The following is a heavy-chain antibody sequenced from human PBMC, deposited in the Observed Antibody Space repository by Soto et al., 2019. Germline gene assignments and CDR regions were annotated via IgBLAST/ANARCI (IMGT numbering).Heavy chain of an antibody. CDR2: ISYDGSNT. D-gene: IGHD1-26*01. J-gene: IGHJ4*02. CDR3: AKEGGLSGSYYISSSYYFDY. V-gene: IGHV3-30*18. CDR1: GFTFSSYG. Sequence: QVQLVESGGGVVQPGRSLRLSCAASGFTFSSYGMHWVRQAPGKGLEWVAIISYDGSNTYYADSVKGRFTISRDNSKNPLLLAMNSLRAEDTSVYYCAKEGGLSGSYYISSSYYFDYWGQGTLVTVSS.